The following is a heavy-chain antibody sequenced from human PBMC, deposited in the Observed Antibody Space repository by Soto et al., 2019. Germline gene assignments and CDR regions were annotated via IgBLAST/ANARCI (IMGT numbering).Heavy chain of an antibody. D-gene: IGHD2-2*01. Sequence: SVKVSCKASGGTFSSYTISWVRQAPGQGLEWMGRIIPFLGIANYAQKFQGRVTITADKSTSTAYMELSSLRSEDTAVYYCARENALNWFDPWGQGTLVTVSS. CDR3: ARENALNWFDP. J-gene: IGHJ5*02. CDR1: GGTFSSYT. V-gene: IGHV1-69*04. CDR2: IIPFLGIA.